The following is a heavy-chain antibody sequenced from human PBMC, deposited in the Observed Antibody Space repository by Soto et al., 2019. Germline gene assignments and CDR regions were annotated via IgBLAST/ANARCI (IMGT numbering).Heavy chain of an antibody. CDR3: ARSYYYDSSGSLNWFAP. D-gene: IGHD3-22*01. CDR1: GFTFSSYS. J-gene: IGHJ5*02. CDR2: ISSSSSTI. V-gene: IGHV3-48*01. Sequence: GGALRLSCAASGFTFSSYSMKLGLPAPGKGLEWVSYISSSSSTIYYADSVKGRFTISRDNAKNSLYLQMNSLRAEDTAVYYCARSYYYDSSGSLNWFAPWGQGTLVTVSS.